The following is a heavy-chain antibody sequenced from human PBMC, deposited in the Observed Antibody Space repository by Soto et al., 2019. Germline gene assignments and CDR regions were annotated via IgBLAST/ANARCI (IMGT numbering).Heavy chain of an antibody. J-gene: IGHJ5*02. Sequence: GGSLRLSCAASGFTFSTYAMTWVRQAPGKGLEWVSAISGSAGSTYYADSVKGRFTISRDNSKNTLYLQMNSLRTEDTAVYYCLVVVAVKSNWFDPWGQGTLVTVSS. CDR2: ISGSAGST. CDR3: LVVVAVKSNWFDP. CDR1: GFTFSTYA. D-gene: IGHD2-15*01. V-gene: IGHV3-23*01.